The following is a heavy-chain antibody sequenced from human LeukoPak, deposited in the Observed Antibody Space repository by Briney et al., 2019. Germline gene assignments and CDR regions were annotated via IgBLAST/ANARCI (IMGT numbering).Heavy chain of an antibody. CDR2: ISDDGNNI. CDR3: AKALWFRKPDYYGMDV. J-gene: IGHJ6*02. Sequence: PGRSRRLSCAASGFTFNNHAMQWVRQPPGKGPEGVAVISDDGNNIYYSESVKGRFTISRDNSKDTLYLQMNSLRAEDTAVYYCAKALWFRKPDYYGMDVWGQGTTVTVSS. D-gene: IGHD5-18*01. V-gene: IGHV3-30*18. CDR1: GFTFNNHA.